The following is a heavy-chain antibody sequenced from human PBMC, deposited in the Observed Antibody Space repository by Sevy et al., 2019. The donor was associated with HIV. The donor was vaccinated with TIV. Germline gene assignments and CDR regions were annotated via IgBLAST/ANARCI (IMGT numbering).Heavy chain of an antibody. CDR2: ISGSGGST. J-gene: IGHJ3*02. CDR1: GFTFGDYA. V-gene: IGHV3-23*01. CDR3: ATIAAAGAFDI. D-gene: IGHD6-13*01. Sequence: GGSLRLSCTASGFTFGDYAMSWFRQAPGKGLEWVSAISGSGGSTYYADSVKGRFTISRDNSKNTLYLQMNSLRAEDTAVYYCATIAAAGAFDIWGQGTMVTVSS.